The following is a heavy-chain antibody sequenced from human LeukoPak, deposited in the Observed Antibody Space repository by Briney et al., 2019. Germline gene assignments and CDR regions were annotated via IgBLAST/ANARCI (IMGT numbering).Heavy chain of an antibody. CDR3: ARVRPIGSSYYYYGMDV. CDR1: GLTFSSYW. V-gene: IGHV3-74*01. J-gene: IGHJ6*02. D-gene: IGHD3-22*01. Sequence: PGGSLRLSCAASGLTFSSYWMHWVRQAPGKGLVWVSRINSDGSSTSYADSVKGRFTISRDNAKNTLYLQMNSLRAEDTAVYYCARVRPIGSSYYYYGMDVWGQGTTVTVSS. CDR2: INSDGSST.